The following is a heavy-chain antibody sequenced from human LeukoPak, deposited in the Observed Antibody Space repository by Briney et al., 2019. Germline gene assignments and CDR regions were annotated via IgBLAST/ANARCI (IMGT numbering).Heavy chain of an antibody. CDR3: ARLSGYSSSPDY. CDR1: GGSISSYY. D-gene: IGHD6-13*01. CDR2: IYYSGST. Sequence: SEALSLTCTVSGGSISSYYRSWIRQPPGKGLEWIGYIYYSGSTNYNPSLKSRVTISVDTSKNQFSLKLSSVTAADTAVYYCARLSGYSSSPDYWGQGTLVTVSS. V-gene: IGHV4-59*01. J-gene: IGHJ4*02.